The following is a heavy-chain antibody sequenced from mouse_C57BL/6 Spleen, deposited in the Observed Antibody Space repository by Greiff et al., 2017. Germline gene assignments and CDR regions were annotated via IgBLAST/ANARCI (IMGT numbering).Heavy chain of an antibody. V-gene: IGHV1-50*01. CDR2: IDPSDSYT. Sequence: VQLQQPGAELVKPGASVKLSCKASGYTFTSYWMQWVKQRPGQGLEWIGEIDPSDSYTNYNQKFKGKAKLTVDTSSSTAYMQLSSLTSEDSAVYYCARGTAQATYAYWGQGTLVTVSA. D-gene: IGHD3-2*02. CDR3: ARGTAQATYAY. J-gene: IGHJ3*01. CDR1: GYTFTSYW.